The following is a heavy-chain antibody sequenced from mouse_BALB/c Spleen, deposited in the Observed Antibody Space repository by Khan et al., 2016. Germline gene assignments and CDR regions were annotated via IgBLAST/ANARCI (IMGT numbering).Heavy chain of an antibody. J-gene: IGHJ2*01. Sequence: EVELQESGPGLVKPSQSLSLTCTVTGYSITSGYGWNWIRQFPGNKLEWMGYISYSGSTNYNPSLKSRISITRDTSKNQFFLQLNTVTTEDTATYYCARTARIKYWGQGTTLTVSS. CDR1: GYSITSGYG. CDR2: ISYSGST. CDR3: ARTARIKY. D-gene: IGHD1-2*01. V-gene: IGHV3-2*02.